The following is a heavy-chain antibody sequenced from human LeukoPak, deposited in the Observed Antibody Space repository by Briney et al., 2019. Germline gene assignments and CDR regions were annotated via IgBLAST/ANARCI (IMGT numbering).Heavy chain of an antibody. CDR3: ARGSDQYYYDSSGYPHEF. CDR1: GFTFSSYA. D-gene: IGHD3-22*01. CDR2: ISYDGSNK. V-gene: IGHV3-30-3*01. J-gene: IGHJ3*01. Sequence: GGSLRLSCAASGFTFSSYAMHWVRQAPGKGLEWVAVISYDGSNKYYADSVKGRFTISRDNSKNTLYLQMNSLRAEDTAVYYCARGSDQYYYDSSGYPHEFWGQGTMVTVSS.